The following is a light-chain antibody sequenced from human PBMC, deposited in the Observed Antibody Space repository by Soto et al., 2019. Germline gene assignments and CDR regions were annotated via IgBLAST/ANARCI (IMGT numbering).Light chain of an antibody. J-gene: IGLJ2*01. Sequence: QSALTQPASVSGSPGQSITISCTGTSSDVGAYNYVSWYQQHPGNAPKLMIYDVSNRPSGVSNRFSGSKSGSTASLTISGLQAEDEAAYYCSSYTRSSPLVFGGGTKLTVL. CDR2: DVS. CDR1: SSDVGAYNY. CDR3: SSYTRSSPLV. V-gene: IGLV2-14*01.